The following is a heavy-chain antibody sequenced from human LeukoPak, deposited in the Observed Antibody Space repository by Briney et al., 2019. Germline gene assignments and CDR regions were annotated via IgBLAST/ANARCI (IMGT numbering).Heavy chain of an antibody. D-gene: IGHD6-19*01. CDR1: GGTFSSYA. Sequence: ASVKVSCKASGGTFSSYAISWVRQAPGQGLEWMGRIIPILGIANYAQKFQGRVTITADKSTSTAYMELSSLRSEDTAVYYCARAPAGYSSGWYVGYWGQGTLVTVSS. CDR2: IIPILGIA. V-gene: IGHV1-69*04. CDR3: ARAPAGYSSGWYVGY. J-gene: IGHJ4*02.